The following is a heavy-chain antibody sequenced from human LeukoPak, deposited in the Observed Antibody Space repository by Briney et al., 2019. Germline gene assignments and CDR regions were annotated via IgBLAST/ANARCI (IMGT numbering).Heavy chain of an antibody. CDR2: VDPEDGET. CDR3: ATAPADIVVVPAAHPDNWFDP. CDR1: GYTFTDYY. D-gene: IGHD2-2*01. J-gene: IGHJ5*02. V-gene: IGHV1-69-2*01. Sequence: GATVKISCKASGYTFTDYYMHWVQQAPGKGLEWMGRVDPEDGETIYAEKFQGRVTITADTSTDTAYMELSSLRSEDTAVYYCATAPADIVVVPAAHPDNWFDPWGQGTLVTVSS.